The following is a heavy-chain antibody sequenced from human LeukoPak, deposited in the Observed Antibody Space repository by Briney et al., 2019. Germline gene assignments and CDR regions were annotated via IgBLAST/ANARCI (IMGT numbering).Heavy chain of an antibody. D-gene: IGHD4-17*01. Sequence: SVKVSCKASGGTFSSYAISWVRQPPGQGLEWMGGIIPIFGTANYAQKFQGRVMITADKSTSTAYMELSSLRSEDTAVYYCASSTVTTYYFDYWGQGTLVTVSS. V-gene: IGHV1-69*06. J-gene: IGHJ4*02. CDR1: GGTFSSYA. CDR3: ASSTVTTYYFDY. CDR2: IIPIFGTA.